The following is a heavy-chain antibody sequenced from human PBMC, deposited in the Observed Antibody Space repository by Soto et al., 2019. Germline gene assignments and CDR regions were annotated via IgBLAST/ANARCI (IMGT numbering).Heavy chain of an antibody. J-gene: IGHJ6*02. CDR1: GYTFISYG. Sequence: QVQLVQSGAEVKKPGASVKVSCKATGYTFISYGINWVRQAPGQGLEWMGWISAYTGNTKYAQKYQCRVTMTTDTSTRTDTMDVRSLRSDDTAVYYCARGTAVGAISPGSYYHYGMDVWGQGNTVTVS. D-gene: IGHD1-26*01. CDR3: ARGTAVGAISPGSYYHYGMDV. V-gene: IGHV1-18*01. CDR2: ISAYTGNT.